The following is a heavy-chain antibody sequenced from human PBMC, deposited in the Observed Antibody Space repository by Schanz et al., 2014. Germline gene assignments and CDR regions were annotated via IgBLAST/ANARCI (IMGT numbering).Heavy chain of an antibody. J-gene: IGHJ6*03. Sequence: QVQLVESGGGVVQPGRSLRLSCAAYGFTLSSYAMHWVRQAPGKGLEWVAAMSYDGSIKYYGDSVKGRFTISRDNSKNTLYLQMNTLRAEDTAVYYCARDGDRFYHNYYMDVWGKGTTVTVSS. D-gene: IGHD4-17*01. V-gene: IGHV3-30*04. CDR3: ARDGDRFYHNYYMDV. CDR1: GFTLSSYA. CDR2: MSYDGSIK.